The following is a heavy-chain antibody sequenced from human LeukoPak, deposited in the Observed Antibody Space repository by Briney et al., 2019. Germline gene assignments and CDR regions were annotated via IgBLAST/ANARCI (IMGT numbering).Heavy chain of an antibody. CDR1: GGSISTYY. D-gene: IGHD3-10*01. Sequence: PSETLSLTCTVSGGSISTYYWSWIRQPPRTGLERIGYIYYSGSTNYDPSLTSRITISVDTSRIQFSLKLSSVTAADTAVYYCARRNYYGSGRCFDYWGQGSLVAVSS. V-gene: IGHV4-59*01. CDR2: IYYSGST. CDR3: ARRNYYGSGRCFDY. J-gene: IGHJ4*02.